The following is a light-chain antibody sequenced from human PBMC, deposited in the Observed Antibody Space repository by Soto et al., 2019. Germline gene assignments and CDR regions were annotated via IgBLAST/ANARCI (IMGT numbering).Light chain of an antibody. CDR1: SSDVGAYLY. J-gene: IGLJ1*01. V-gene: IGLV2-14*03. CDR2: EVN. Sequence: QSALTQPASVSGSPGQSITISCSGTSSDVGAYLYVSWYQQYPGKAPKLIIYEVNNRPSGVSDRFSGSKSDTTAYLTISGLQSEDEADYYCGTCSDRDIRVFRTETELTVL. CDR3: GTCSDRDIRV.